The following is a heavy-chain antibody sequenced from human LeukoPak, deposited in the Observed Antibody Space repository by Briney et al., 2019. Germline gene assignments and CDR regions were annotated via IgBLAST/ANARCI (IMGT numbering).Heavy chain of an antibody. D-gene: IGHD3-16*01. V-gene: IGHV3-48*03. CDR1: RFTFSSYG. J-gene: IGHJ4*02. CDR3: ARINLIFDY. CDR2: ISASDNTM. Sequence: GGSLRLSCVASRFTFSSYGMNWVRQAPGKGLEWVSYISASDNTMFYADSVKGRFTISRDNAKNSLYLQMNSLRAEDTAVYYCARINLIFDYWGQGTLVTVSS.